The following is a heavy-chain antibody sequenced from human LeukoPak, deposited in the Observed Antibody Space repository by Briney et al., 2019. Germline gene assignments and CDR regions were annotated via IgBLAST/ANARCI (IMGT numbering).Heavy chain of an antibody. D-gene: IGHD5-18*01. CDR2: INHSGST. J-gene: IGHJ4*02. CDR1: GGSFSGTN. CDR3: ARGGDGYSYGYVDY. Sequence: PSETLSLTCAVYGGSFSGTNWGWIGQPPGKGLEGFGEINHSGSTNYNPSLKSRVTISVDTSKNQFSLKLSSVTAADTAVYYCARGGDGYSYGYVDYWGQGTLVTVSS. V-gene: IGHV4-34*01.